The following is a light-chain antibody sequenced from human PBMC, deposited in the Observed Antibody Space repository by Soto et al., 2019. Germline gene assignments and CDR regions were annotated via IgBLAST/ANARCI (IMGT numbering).Light chain of an antibody. J-gene: IGLJ3*02. CDR1: NNGVGAYNY. Sequence: QSALTQPASVSGSPGQSITISCTGTNNGVGAYNYVSWYQQHPGKAPKTMVYDVSHRPSGVSNRFSGSKSGNTASLTISGLQAEDEADYYCSSYTRSNTVVFGGGTKLT. CDR3: SSYTRSNTVV. V-gene: IGLV2-14*03. CDR2: DVS.